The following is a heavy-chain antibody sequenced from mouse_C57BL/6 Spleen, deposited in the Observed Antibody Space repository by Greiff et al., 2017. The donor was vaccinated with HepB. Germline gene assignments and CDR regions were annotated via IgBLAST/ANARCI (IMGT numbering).Heavy chain of an antibody. J-gene: IGHJ2*01. CDR3: ASGGELYYFDY. V-gene: IGHV1-69*01. CDR1: GYTFTSYW. Sequence: QVQLQQPGAELVMPGASVKLSCKASGYTFTSYWMHWVKQRPGQGLEWIGEIDPSDSYTNYNQKFKGKSTLTVDKSSSTAYIQLSSLTSEDSAVYYCASGGELYYFDYWGQGTTLTVSS. CDR2: IDPSDSYT.